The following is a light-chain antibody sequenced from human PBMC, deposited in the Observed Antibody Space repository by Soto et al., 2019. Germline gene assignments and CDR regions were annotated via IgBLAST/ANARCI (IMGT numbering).Light chain of an antibody. V-gene: IGLV2-14*01. J-gene: IGLJ2*01. CDR3: CSYASSTALL. CDR2: DVS. Sequence: QSVLTQPASVSGSPGQSITISCTGTSSDVGGYKYVSWYQQHPGKAPKLMIYDVSDRPSGVSNRFSGSKSGNTASLTISGLQAEDEADYYCCSYASSTALLFGGGTKLTVL. CDR1: SSDVGGYKY.